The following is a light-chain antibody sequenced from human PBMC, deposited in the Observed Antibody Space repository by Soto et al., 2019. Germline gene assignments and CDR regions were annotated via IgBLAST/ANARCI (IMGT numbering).Light chain of an antibody. CDR2: KAS. CDR1: QSLSSW. J-gene: IGKJ1*01. V-gene: IGKV1-5*03. Sequence: DVQMTQSPSTLSASVGDRVTITCRASQSLSSWLAWYQQKPGKAQKLPIYKASSLESGVPSRFSGSGSGTEFTLTISSLEPDDFATYYCQQYNSYSWTFGQGTKVEIK. CDR3: QQYNSYSWT.